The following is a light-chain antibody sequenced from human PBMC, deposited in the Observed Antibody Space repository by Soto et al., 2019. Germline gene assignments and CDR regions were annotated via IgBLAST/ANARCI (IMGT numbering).Light chain of an antibody. J-gene: IGLJ1*01. CDR2: RNN. CDR1: SSNIGAGYD. V-gene: IGLV1-40*01. CDR3: QYYESSLSAYV. Sequence: QSVLTQPPSVSGAPGQRVTISCTGSSSNIGAGYDVHWYQQLPGTAPKLLIFRNNNRPSGVPDRFSGSKSGTSASLAITGLQAEDEADYYCQYYESSLSAYVFATGTKVTVL.